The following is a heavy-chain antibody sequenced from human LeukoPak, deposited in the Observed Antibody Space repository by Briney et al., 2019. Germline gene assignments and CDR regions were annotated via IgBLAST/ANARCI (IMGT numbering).Heavy chain of an antibody. CDR2: IREERGQE. CDR1: GLSVSNHW. Sequence: GGSLRLSCVASGLSVSNHWMSWVRQAPGKGLEWVANIREERGQEYYVDSVKGRFTISKNSAKNSLYLQMNTLRVEDTAMYYCASLDTAKQPLANHWGQGTLVTVSS. J-gene: IGHJ5*02. V-gene: IGHV3-7*03. CDR3: ASLDTAKQPLANH. D-gene: IGHD5-18*01.